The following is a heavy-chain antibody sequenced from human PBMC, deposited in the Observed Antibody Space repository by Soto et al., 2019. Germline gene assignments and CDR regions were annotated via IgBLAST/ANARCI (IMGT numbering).Heavy chain of an antibody. CDR2: TYYRSKWYK. Sequence: SQTLSLTCAISGDSVSSNSAAWNWIRQSPSRGLEWLGRTYYRSKWYKDYAVSVKSRITTNPDSSKNQFSLQLNSVTPEDTAVYYCARGDSNGWSRGGFDYWGQGTLVTVSS. D-gene: IGHD6-19*01. CDR1: GDSVSSNSAA. J-gene: IGHJ4*02. CDR3: ARGDSNGWSRGGFDY. V-gene: IGHV6-1*01.